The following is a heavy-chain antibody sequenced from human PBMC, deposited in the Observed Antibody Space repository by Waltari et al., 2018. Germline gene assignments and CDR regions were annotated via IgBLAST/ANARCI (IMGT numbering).Heavy chain of an antibody. V-gene: IGHV1-69*10. Sequence: QVQLVQSGAEVKKPGASVKVSCKASGDTFTTYSISWVRQAPGQGLEWMGGIIPILGITHYAEKFQGRVTITADKSTSTAYMELSTLRSDDTAVYYCARSPKIAVAATGAFDYWGQGTLVTASA. J-gene: IGHJ4*02. CDR1: GDTFTTYS. D-gene: IGHD6-19*01. CDR3: ARSPKIAVAATGAFDY. CDR2: IIPILGIT.